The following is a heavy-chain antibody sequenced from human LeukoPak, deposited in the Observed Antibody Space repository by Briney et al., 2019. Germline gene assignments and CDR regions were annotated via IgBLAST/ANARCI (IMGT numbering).Heavy chain of an antibody. CDR1: GFTFSSYA. CDR3: AREPPRVVVPAARDDY. CDR2: ISYDGSNK. J-gene: IGHJ4*02. V-gene: IGHV3-30-3*01. D-gene: IGHD2-2*01. Sequence: GRSLRLSCAASGFTFSSYAMHWVRQAPGKGLEWVAVISYDGSNKYYADSVKGRFTISRDNSKNTLYLQMNSLRAEDTAVYYCAREPPRVVVPAARDDYWGQGTLVTVSS.